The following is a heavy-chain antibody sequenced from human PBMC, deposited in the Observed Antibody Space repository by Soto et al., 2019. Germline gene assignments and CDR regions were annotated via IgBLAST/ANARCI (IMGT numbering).Heavy chain of an antibody. CDR1: GFTFSSYW. Sequence: PGGSLRLSCAASGFTFSSYWMHWVRQAPGKGLVWVSRINSDGSSTSYADSVKGRFTISRDNAKNTLYLQMNSLRAEDTAVYYCARDPLVDYYDSSGYFGYWGQGTLVTVS. J-gene: IGHJ4*02. CDR3: ARDPLVDYYDSSGYFGY. CDR2: INSDGSST. V-gene: IGHV3-74*01. D-gene: IGHD3-22*01.